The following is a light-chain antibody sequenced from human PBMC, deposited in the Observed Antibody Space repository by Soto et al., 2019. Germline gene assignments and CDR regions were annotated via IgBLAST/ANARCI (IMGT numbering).Light chain of an antibody. CDR3: GTWDSSLDVAV. Sequence: VLTQPPSVSAAPGQKVTISCSGSSSNIGNNYLSWYQQLPGTAPKLLIYDNDKRPSGIPDRFSGSKSGTSATLGITGLQTGDEADYYCGTWDSSLDVAVFGGGTKVTVL. J-gene: IGLJ2*01. V-gene: IGLV1-51*01. CDR1: SSNIGNNY. CDR2: DND.